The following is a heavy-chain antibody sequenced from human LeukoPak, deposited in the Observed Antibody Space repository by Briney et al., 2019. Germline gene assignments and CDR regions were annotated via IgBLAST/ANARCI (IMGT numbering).Heavy chain of an antibody. J-gene: IGHJ4*02. CDR3: ARHVRAAPFDY. Sequence: GESLKISCKGSGYSFTSYWIGWVRQMHGKGLEWVGIIYPGDSETRYSPSLQGQVTISADKSINTAYLHWSSLKASDTAMYYCARHVRAAPFDYWGQGTLVTVSS. V-gene: IGHV5-51*01. CDR2: IYPGDSET. D-gene: IGHD2-2*01. CDR1: GYSFTSYW.